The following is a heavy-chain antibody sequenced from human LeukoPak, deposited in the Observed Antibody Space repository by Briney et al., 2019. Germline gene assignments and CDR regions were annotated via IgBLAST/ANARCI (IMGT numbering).Heavy chain of an antibody. Sequence: PSETLSLTCTVPGGSISSYYWSWIRQPPGKGLEWIGYIYYSGSTNYNPSLKSRVTISVDTSKNQFSLKLSSVTAADTAVYYCARQTGYGGYAPGYFDYWGQGTLVTVSS. V-gene: IGHV4-59*01. CDR2: IYYSGST. CDR3: ARQTGYGGYAPGYFDY. CDR1: GGSISSYY. D-gene: IGHD4-23*01. J-gene: IGHJ4*02.